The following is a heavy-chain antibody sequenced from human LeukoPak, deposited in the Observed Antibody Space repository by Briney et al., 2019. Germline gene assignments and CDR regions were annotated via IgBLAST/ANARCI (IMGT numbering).Heavy chain of an antibody. Sequence: GGSLRLSCAASGFTFSNYGIHWVRQAPGKGLEWVAVIWYDGSNKYYADSVKGRFTISRDNSKNTLYLQMNSLRAEDTAVYYCVAAGKTDYFDYWGQGTLVTVSS. D-gene: IGHD6-13*01. CDR2: IWYDGSNK. V-gene: IGHV3-33*01. CDR3: VAAGKTDYFDY. J-gene: IGHJ4*02. CDR1: GFTFSNYG.